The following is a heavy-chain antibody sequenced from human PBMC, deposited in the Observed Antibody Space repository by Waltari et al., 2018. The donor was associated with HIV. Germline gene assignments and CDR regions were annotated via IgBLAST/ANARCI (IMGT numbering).Heavy chain of an antibody. CDR3: AKCQSGRSAFYHTNNWFDP. V-gene: IGHV3-23*01. CDR2: ISDSGGST. D-gene: IGHD3-10*01. J-gene: IGHJ5*02. Sequence: EVQLLESGGGLVQPGGSLRLSCAASGFAFDNYAMSWVRQASGKGLEWVSSISDSGGSTYYADSVKGRFTISRDNSKNTLYLQMNSLRDEDTAVYYCAKCQSGRSAFYHTNNWFDPWGQGTLVTVSS. CDR1: GFAFDNYA.